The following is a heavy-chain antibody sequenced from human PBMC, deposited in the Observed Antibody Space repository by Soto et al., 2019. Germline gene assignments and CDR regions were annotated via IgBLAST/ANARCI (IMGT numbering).Heavy chain of an antibody. CDR1: GGSFSGYY. CDR2: INHSGST. CDR3: ARESDTRSGGNNWFDP. Sequence: PSETLSLTCAVYGGSFSGYYWSWIRQPPGKGLEWIGEINHSGSTNYNPSLKSRVTISVDTSKNQFSLKLSSVTAADTAVYYCARESDTRSGGNNWFDPWGQGTLVTVSS. V-gene: IGHV4-34*01. D-gene: IGHD2-15*01. J-gene: IGHJ5*02.